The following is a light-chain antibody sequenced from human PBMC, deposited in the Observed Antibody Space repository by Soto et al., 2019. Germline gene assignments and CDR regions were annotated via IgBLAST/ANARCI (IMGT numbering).Light chain of an antibody. V-gene: IGKV3-20*01. CDR3: QQYGSSLPWT. Sequence: EIVLTQSPGTLSLSPGERATLSCRASQSVSSSYLAWYQQKPGQAPRLLIYGASSRATGIPDRFSGSGSGTDFTLTISTLEPENFALYYCQQYGSSLPWTFGQGTKVEIK. CDR2: GAS. CDR1: QSVSSSY. J-gene: IGKJ1*01.